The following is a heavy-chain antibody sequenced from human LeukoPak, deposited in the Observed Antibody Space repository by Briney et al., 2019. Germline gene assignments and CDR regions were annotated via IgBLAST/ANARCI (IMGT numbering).Heavy chain of an antibody. D-gene: IGHD2-21*01. CDR1: GGSISSYY. Sequence: PSETLSLTCTVSGGSISSYYWSWIRQPAGKGLEWIGRIYTSGSTNYNPSLKSRVTMSVDTSKNQFSLKLSSVTAADTAVYYCAKDLRYIPAPDFDYWGQGTLVTVSS. CDR2: IYTSGST. J-gene: IGHJ4*02. CDR3: AKDLRYIPAPDFDY. V-gene: IGHV4-4*07.